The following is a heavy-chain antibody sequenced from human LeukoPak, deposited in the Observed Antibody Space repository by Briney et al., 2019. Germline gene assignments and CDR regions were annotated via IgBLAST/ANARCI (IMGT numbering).Heavy chain of an antibody. CDR3: ARDSPRDYYMDV. CDR1: EFTVSSNY. J-gene: IGHJ6*03. CDR2: IYSGGST. V-gene: IGHV3-53*01. Sequence: GGSLRLSCAASEFTVSSNYMSWVRQAPGKGLEWVSVIYSGGSTYYADSVKGRFTISRDNSKNTLYLQMNSLRAEDTAVYYCARDSPRDYYMDVWGKGTTVTVSS.